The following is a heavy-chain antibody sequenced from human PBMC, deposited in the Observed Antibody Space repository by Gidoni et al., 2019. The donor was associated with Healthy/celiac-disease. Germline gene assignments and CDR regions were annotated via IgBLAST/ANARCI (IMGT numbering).Heavy chain of an antibody. Sequence: EVQLVESGGGLVKPGRSLRLSCTASGLTFGDYAMSWFRQAPGKGLEWVGFIRSKAYGGTTEYAASVKGRFTISRDDSKSIAYLQMNSLKTEDTAVYYCTRTGVVAGTRYFDYWGQGTLVTVSS. CDR3: TRTGVVAGTRYFDY. D-gene: IGHD6-19*01. V-gene: IGHV3-49*05. J-gene: IGHJ4*02. CDR2: IRSKAYGGTT. CDR1: GLTFGDYA.